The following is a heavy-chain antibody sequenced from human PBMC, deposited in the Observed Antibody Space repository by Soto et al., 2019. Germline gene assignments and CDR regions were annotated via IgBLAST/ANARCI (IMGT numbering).Heavy chain of an antibody. CDR2: INHSGHT. V-gene: IGHV4-34*01. CDR1: GGSFNYYY. Sequence: PSETLSLTCAVYGGSFNYYYWSWIRQPPGKGLEWIGEINHSGHTNYNPSLKSRVTISVDTSKNQFSLKLSSVTAADTAVYYCARSGHLFDYWGQGILVTVSS. J-gene: IGHJ4*02. D-gene: IGHD3-10*01. CDR3: ARSGHLFDY.